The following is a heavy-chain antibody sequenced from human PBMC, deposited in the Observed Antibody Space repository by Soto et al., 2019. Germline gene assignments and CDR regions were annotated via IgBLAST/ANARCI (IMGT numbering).Heavy chain of an antibody. CDR3: ARELWFGESPYYYHGMDV. Sequence: PGGSLRLSCAASGFTFSSYEMNWVRQAPGKGLEWVSYISSSGSTIYYADSVKGRFTISRDNAKNSLYPQMNSLRAEDTAVYYCARELWFGESPYYYHGMDVWGQGT. D-gene: IGHD3-10*01. V-gene: IGHV3-48*03. CDR2: ISSSGSTI. J-gene: IGHJ6*02. CDR1: GFTFSSYE.